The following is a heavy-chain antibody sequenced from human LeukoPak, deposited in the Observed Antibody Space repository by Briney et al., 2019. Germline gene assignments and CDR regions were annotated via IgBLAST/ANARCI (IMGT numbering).Heavy chain of an antibody. CDR2: IYNNGST. CDR1: GGSISSHD. V-gene: IGHV4-59*08. Sequence: SETLSLTCTVSGGSISSHDWNWIRQPPGKGLEWIGNIYNNGSTNYNPSLKSRVTISVDTSKNQFSLNLSSVTAADTAVYYCARHDPRGEPARLGFFDYWGQGTLVTVSS. J-gene: IGHJ4*02. CDR3: ARHDPRGEPARLGFFDY. D-gene: IGHD6-6*01.